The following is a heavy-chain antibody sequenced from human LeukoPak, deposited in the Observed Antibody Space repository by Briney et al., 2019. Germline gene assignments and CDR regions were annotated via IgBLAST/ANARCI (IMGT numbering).Heavy chain of an antibody. V-gene: IGHV1-69*04. CDR2: IIPILGIA. Sequence: SVKVSCRASGGTFSSYAISWVRQAPGQGLEWMGRIIPILGIANYAQKFQGRVTITADKSTSTAYMELSSLRSEDTAVYYRARPVEMATNYYGMDVWGQGTTVTVSS. D-gene: IGHD5-24*01. J-gene: IGHJ6*02. CDR1: GGTFSSYA. CDR3: ARPVEMATNYYGMDV.